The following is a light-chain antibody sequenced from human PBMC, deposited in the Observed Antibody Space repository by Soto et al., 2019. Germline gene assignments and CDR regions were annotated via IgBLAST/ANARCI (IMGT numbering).Light chain of an antibody. J-gene: IGKJ1*01. Sequence: DIVMTQSPASLAVSLGERATINCKSSQSVLYSSNTKNYLAWYQQKPGQPPKLLIYWASTRESGVPDRFSGSGSGTDFTLTISSLQAEDLAVYYCQLYDRPWTFGQGTKVEIK. CDR3: QLYDRPWT. V-gene: IGKV4-1*01. CDR2: WAS. CDR1: QSVLYSSNTKNY.